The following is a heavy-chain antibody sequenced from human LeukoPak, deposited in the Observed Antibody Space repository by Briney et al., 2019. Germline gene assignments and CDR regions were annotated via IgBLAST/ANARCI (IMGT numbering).Heavy chain of an antibody. CDR2: IFHSGNS. J-gene: IGHJ4*02. CDR1: SYSISSGSC. V-gene: IGHV4-38-2*01. D-gene: IGHD4-17*01. CDR3: ARVTYVDDMLYQYFDY. Sequence: SETLSLTCAVSSYSISSGSCWGWIRQSPGKGLEWVGSIFHSGNSYYNPSLKSRLTMSVDTSKNQFSLKLTSVTAADTALYYCARVTYVDDMLYQYFDYWGQGIPVTVSS.